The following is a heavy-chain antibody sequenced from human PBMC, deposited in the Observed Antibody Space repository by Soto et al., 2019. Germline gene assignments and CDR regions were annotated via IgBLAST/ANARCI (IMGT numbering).Heavy chain of an antibody. CDR1: GYSLTRNY. CDR2: IHNGRST. Sequence: SETLSLTCTVSGYSLTRNYWSWIRQPPGKGLEWLAYIHNGRSTNYNPSLMGRVSISLDTSKSQFSLNLNSVTAADTAVYYCARTLSGGFDYWGQGTLVTVSS. J-gene: IGHJ4*02. CDR3: ARTLSGGFDY. V-gene: IGHV4-59*01.